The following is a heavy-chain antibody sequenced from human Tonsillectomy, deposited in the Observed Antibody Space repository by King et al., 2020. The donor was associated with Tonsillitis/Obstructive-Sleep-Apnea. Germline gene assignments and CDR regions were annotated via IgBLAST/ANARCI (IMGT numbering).Heavy chain of an antibody. Sequence: VQLVESGGGLVKPGGSLRLSCAASGFTFSNAWMSWVRQAPGKGLEWVGRIKSKTDGGTTDYAAPVKGRFTISRDDSKNTLYLQMNSLKTEDTAVYYYRTAHDFWSGYYRFDYWGQGTLVTVSS. CDR3: RTAHDFWSGYYRFDY. J-gene: IGHJ4*02. CDR2: IKSKTDGGTT. V-gene: IGHV3-15*01. CDR1: GFTFSNAW. D-gene: IGHD3-3*01.